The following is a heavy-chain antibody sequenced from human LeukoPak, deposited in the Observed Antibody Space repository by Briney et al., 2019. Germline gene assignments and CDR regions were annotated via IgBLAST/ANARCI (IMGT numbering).Heavy chain of an antibody. V-gene: IGHV3-23*01. J-gene: IGHJ5*02. D-gene: IGHD6-13*01. CDR1: GFPFSSYA. Sequence: PGGSLELSCAASGFPFSSYAMSWVRPGPGKGVEGGSAISGSGGSTYYADSVKGRFTISRDNSKNTLYLQMNSLRAEDTAVYYCAKYGQQLVEDNWFDPWGQGTLVTVSS. CDR3: AKYGQQLVEDNWFDP. CDR2: ISGSGGST.